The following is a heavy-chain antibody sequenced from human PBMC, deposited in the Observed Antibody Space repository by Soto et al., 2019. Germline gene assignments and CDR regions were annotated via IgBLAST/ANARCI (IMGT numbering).Heavy chain of an antibody. CDR2: IYYSGST. CDR1: GGSINSGDYS. D-gene: IGHD6-13*01. V-gene: IGHV4-30-4*01. J-gene: IGHJ4*02. Sequence: PSETLSLTCTVSGGSINSGDYSWTWHRQTPGKGLEWIGYIYYSGSTYYNPSLKSRVTMSVDTSANQFSLRLRSVTAADTGVYYCARDAGDGGSGYLRKAYCDHWGQGTLVTVSS. CDR3: ARDAGDGGSGYLRKAYCDH.